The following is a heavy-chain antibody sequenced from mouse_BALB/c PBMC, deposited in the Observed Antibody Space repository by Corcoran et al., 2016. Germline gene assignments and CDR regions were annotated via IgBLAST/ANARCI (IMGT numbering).Heavy chain of an antibody. V-gene: IGHV14-3*02. CDR3: ARENYGNSGFAY. J-gene: IGHJ3*01. D-gene: IGHD2-1*01. CDR2: IDPANGNT. CDR1: GFNIKDTY. Sequence: EVQLQQSGAELVKPGASVKLSCTASGFNIKDTYMHWVKQRPEQGLEWIGRIDPANGNTKYDPKFQGKATIPADTSPNTAYLQLSSLTSEDTAVYYCARENYGNSGFAYWGQGTLVTVSA.